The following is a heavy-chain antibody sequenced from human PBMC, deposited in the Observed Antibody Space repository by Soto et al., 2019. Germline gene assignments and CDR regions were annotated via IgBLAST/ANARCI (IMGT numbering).Heavy chain of an antibody. CDR2: IKSKTDGGTT. CDR1: GFTFSNAW. J-gene: IGHJ6*02. CDR3: TTDLTDILLWDV. Sequence: LRLSCPASGFTFSNAWMNWVGQAPGKRLEWVGRIKSKTDGGTTDYAAPVKGRFTISRDDSKNTLYLQMNSLKTEDTAVYYCTTDLTDILLWDVWGHGTTVSV. V-gene: IGHV3-15*07. D-gene: IGHD3-9*01.